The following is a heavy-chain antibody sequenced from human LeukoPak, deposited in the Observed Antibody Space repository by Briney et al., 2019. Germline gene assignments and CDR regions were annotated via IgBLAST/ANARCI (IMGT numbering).Heavy chain of an antibody. V-gene: IGHV4-39*01. D-gene: IGHD2-2*01. J-gene: IGHJ1*01. CDR3: ARHGGYCSSTSCFEYFHH. CDR2: IYYSGST. Sequence: SETLSLTCTVSGGSISSSSNYWGWIRQPPGKGLEWNGSIYYSGSTYYNPSLKSRVTISVDTSKNQFSLKLSSVTAADTAVYYCARHGGYCSSTSCFEYFHHWGQGTLVTVPS. CDR1: GGSISSSSNY.